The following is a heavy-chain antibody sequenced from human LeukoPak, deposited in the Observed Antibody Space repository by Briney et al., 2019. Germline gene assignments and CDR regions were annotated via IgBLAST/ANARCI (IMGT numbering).Heavy chain of an antibody. CDR3: AKWGAAADPFFDY. J-gene: IGHJ4*02. CDR2: VSYDGSNK. D-gene: IGHD6-13*01. Sequence: GRSLRLSCAASGFTFSSYGMHWVRQAPGKGLEWVAVVSYDGSNKYYADSVKGRFTISRDNSKNTLYLQMNSLRAEDTAVYYCAKWGAAADPFFDYWGQGTLVTVSS. V-gene: IGHV3-30*18. CDR1: GFTFSSYG.